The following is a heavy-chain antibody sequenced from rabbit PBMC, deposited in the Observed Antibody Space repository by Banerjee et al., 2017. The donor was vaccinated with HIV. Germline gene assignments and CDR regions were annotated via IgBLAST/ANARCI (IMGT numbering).Heavy chain of an antibody. Sequence: QEQLVESGGGLVQPGGSLTLTCTASGFSFSSSYYMCWVRQAPGKGLEWIACIYTGSSGDTYYASWAKGRFTISKTSSTTVTLQMTSLTAADTATYFCARLHYYEYGRCKLWGQGTLVTVS. J-gene: IGHJ6*01. D-gene: IGHD2-1*01. CDR2: IYTGSSGDT. V-gene: IGHV1S45*01. CDR3: ARLHYYEYGRCKL. CDR1: GFSFSSSYY.